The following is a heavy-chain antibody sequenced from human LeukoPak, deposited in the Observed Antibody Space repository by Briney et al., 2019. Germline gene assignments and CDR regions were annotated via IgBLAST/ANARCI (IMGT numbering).Heavy chain of an antibody. CDR2: ISYDGSNK. V-gene: IGHV3-30*04. CDR1: GFTFSSYA. J-gene: IGHJ4*02. Sequence: PGRSLRLSCAASGFTFSSYAMHWVRQAPGKGLEWVAVISYDGSNKYYADSVKGRFTISRDNSKNTLYLQKNSLRAEDTAVYYCARDDYGDHRYFDYWGQGTLVTVSS. CDR3: ARDDYGDHRYFDY. D-gene: IGHD4-17*01.